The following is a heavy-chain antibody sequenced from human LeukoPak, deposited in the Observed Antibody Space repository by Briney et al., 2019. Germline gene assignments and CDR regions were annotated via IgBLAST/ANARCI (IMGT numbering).Heavy chain of an antibody. V-gene: IGHV3-30*02. CDR2: IRYDGSNK. D-gene: IGHD5-18*01. Sequence: PGGSLRLSCAASGFTFSSYGMHWVRQAPGKGLEWVAFIRYDGSNKYYADSVKGRFTISRDNSKNTLYLQMNSLRAEDTAVYYCASPGSVGDTGMPDYWGQGTLVTVSS. CDR3: ASPGSVGDTGMPDY. J-gene: IGHJ4*02. CDR1: GFTFSSYG.